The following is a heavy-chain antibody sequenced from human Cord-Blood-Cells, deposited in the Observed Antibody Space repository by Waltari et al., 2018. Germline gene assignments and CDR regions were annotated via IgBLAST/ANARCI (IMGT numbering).Heavy chain of an antibody. D-gene: IGHD6-13*01. CDR3: ARGPPPPYSSFDY. CDR1: GGSFSGYY. J-gene: IGHJ4*02. Sequence: QVQLQQWGAGLLKPSETLSLTCAVYGGSFSGYYWSWIRQPPGKGLEWIGEINNSGSTNYNPSLKSRVTISVDTSKNQFSLKLSSVTAADTAVYYCARGPPPPYSSFDYWGQGTLVTVSS. CDR2: INNSGST. V-gene: IGHV4-34*01.